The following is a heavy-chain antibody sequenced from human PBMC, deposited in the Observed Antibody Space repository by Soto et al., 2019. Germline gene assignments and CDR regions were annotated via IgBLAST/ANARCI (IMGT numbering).Heavy chain of an antibody. CDR3: AREAGLYSGSYYDYFDY. D-gene: IGHD1-26*01. CDR1: ADSLSGYY. J-gene: IGHJ4*02. Sequence: SETRSLTCTVSADSLSGYYWSWIRQAPGKGLQWIGYTHYSGSTNYNPSLKSRVTISVDTSKNQFSLNLNSVTAADTAVYYCAREAGLYSGSYYDYFDYWGQGTLVTVSS. CDR2: THYSGST. V-gene: IGHV4-59*01.